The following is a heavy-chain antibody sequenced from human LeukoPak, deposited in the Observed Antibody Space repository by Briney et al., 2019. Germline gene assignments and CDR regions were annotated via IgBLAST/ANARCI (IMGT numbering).Heavy chain of an antibody. J-gene: IGHJ4*02. CDR1: GFTFSDYA. V-gene: IGHV3-23*03. Sequence: ASLTLSCAASGFTFSDYAMSWVRQAPGKGLEWVSIIHKGGGWPSYSDSVKGRFTVSRDNSKNTLWLQMNSLRAEDTAVYYCAKNQGWELPSYYFHYWRQGTPVTVSS. D-gene: IGHD1-7*01. CDR3: AKNQGWELPSYYFHY. CDR2: IHKGGGWP.